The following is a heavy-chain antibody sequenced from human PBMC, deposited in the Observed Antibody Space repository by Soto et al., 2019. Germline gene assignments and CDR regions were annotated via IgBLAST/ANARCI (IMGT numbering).Heavy chain of an antibody. V-gene: IGHV4-61*01. J-gene: IGHJ5*01. D-gene: IGHD2-21*02. CDR1: GDSVTSGRRY. CDR2: IYHIGNT. Sequence: QVQLQESGPGLVKPSETLSLTCTVSGDSVTSGRRYWNWFRQPPGKGMEWIGYIYHIGNTNYIPSLKSRVSISVDTSKNQFSLKLTSVTAADTAMYYCVRDRDVRYCGGDCYRLDSWGQGTLVTVSS. CDR3: VRDRDVRYCGGDCYRLDS.